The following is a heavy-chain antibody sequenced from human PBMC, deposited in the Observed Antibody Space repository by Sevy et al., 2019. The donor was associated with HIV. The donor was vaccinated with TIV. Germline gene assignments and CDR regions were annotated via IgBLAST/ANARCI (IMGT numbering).Heavy chain of an antibody. CDR2: MWYDGHKK. D-gene: IGHD2-21*01. CDR3: ARGPSLIVAGAAGYLDY. Sequence: GGSLRLSCTASEFTFSSFGVHWVRQAPGKGLEWVALMWYDGHKKYYADSVKGRFSISRDSSKNTVYLQMNNLRAEDTAVYYCARGPSLIVAGAAGYLDYWGQGTLVTVSS. J-gene: IGHJ4*02. CDR1: EFTFSSFG. V-gene: IGHV3-33*01.